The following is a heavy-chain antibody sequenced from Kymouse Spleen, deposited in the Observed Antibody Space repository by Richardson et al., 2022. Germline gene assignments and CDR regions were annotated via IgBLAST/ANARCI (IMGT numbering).Heavy chain of an antibody. D-gene: IGHD3-10*01. CDR3: AKERLVRGVPLYYYGMDV. Sequence: EVQLVESGGGLVQPGRSLRLSCAASGFTFDDYAMHWVRQAPGKGLEWVSGISWNSGSIGYADSVKGRFTISRDNAKNSLYLQMNSLRAEDTALYYCAKERLVRGVPLYYYGMDVWGQGTTVTVSS. V-gene: IGHV3-9*01. CDR1: GFTFDDYA. CDR2: ISWNSGSI. J-gene: IGHJ6*02.